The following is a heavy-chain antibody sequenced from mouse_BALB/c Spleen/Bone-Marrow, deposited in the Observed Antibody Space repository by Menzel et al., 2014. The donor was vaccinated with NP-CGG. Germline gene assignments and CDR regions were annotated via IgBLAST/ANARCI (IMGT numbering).Heavy chain of an antibody. V-gene: IGHV4-1*02. CDR2: INPDSSTI. CDR1: GFDFSRYW. Sequence: DVQLVESGGGLVQPGGSLKLSCAASGFDFSRYWMSWVRQAPGEGLEWIGEINPDSSTINYTPSLKDKFIISRDNAKNTLYLQMSKVRSEDTALYYCARLGYYGGFAYWGQGTLVTVSA. D-gene: IGHD2-3*01. J-gene: IGHJ3*01. CDR3: ARLGYYGGFAY.